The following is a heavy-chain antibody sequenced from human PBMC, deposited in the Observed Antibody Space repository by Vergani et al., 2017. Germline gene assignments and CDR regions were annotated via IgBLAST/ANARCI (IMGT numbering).Heavy chain of an antibody. CDR3: ARGGTMVRGVTHLDY. D-gene: IGHD3-10*01. J-gene: IGHJ4*02. V-gene: IGHV3-11*05. CDR2: ISSSSSYT. CDR1: GFTFSDYY. Sequence: QVQLVESGGGVVQPGRSLRLSCAASGFTFSDYYMSWIRQAPGKGLEWVSYISSSSSYTNYADSVKGRFTISRDNAKNSLYLQMNSLRAEDTAVYYCARGGTMVRGVTHLDYWGQGTLVTVSS.